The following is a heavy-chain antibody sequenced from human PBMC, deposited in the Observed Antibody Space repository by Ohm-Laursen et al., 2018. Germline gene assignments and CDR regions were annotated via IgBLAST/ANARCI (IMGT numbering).Heavy chain of an antibody. Sequence: VASVKVSCKASGYTFTGYYMHWVRQAPGQGLEWMGWINPNSGGTNYAQKFQGRVTMTRDTSISTAYMELSGLRSDDTAVYYCAREGVIATNINQGNDAFDIWGQGTMVTVSS. V-gene: IGHV1-2*02. J-gene: IGHJ3*02. CDR3: AREGVIATNINQGNDAFDI. CDR1: GYTFTGYY. D-gene: IGHD2-21*01. CDR2: INPNSGGT.